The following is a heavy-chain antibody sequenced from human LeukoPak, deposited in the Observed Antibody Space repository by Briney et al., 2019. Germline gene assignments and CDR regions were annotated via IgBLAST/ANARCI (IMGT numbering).Heavy chain of an antibody. CDR3: ARGDLRTPHYFDY. CDR1: GYTFTGYY. J-gene: IGHJ4*02. CDR2: INPNSGGT. V-gene: IGHV1-2*04. Sequence: ASVKVSCKASGYTFTGYYMHWVRQAPGQGLEWMGWINPNSGGTNYAQKFQGWVTMTRDTSISTAYMELSRLRSDDTAVYYCARGDLRTPHYFDYWGQGTLVTVSS. D-gene: IGHD1/OR15-1a*01.